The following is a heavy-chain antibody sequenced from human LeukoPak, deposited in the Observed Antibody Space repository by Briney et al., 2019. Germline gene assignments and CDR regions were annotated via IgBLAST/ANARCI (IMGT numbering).Heavy chain of an antibody. CDR3: AREGGSGSYFAYYYYYMDV. Sequence: GGSLRLSCAASGFTFDDYGMSWVRQAPGKGLEWVSGINWNGGSTGYADSVKGRFTISRDNAKNSLYLQMNSLRAEDTALYYCAREGGSGSYFAYYYYYMDVWGKGTTVTVSS. J-gene: IGHJ6*03. V-gene: IGHV3-20*04. D-gene: IGHD3-10*01. CDR2: INWNGGST. CDR1: GFTFDDYG.